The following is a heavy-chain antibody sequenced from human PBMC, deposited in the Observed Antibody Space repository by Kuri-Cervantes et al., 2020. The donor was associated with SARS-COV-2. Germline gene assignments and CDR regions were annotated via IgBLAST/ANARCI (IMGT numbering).Heavy chain of an antibody. CDR1: GYTFTSYG. V-gene: IGHV1-18*01. CDR3: AGGSAGGRYSNYVLDY. J-gene: IGHJ4*02. D-gene: IGHD4-11*01. Sequence: ASVKVSCKASGYTFTSYGISWVRQAPGQGLEWMGWISAYNGSTNYAQKLQGRVTMTTDTSTSTAYMELRSLRSDDTAVYYCAGGSAGGRYSNYVLDYWGQGTLVTVSS. CDR2: ISAYNGST.